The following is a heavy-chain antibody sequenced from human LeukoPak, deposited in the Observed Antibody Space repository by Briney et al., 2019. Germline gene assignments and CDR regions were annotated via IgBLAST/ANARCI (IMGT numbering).Heavy chain of an antibody. J-gene: IGHJ4*02. CDR2: ISAYNGNT. CDR1: GYTFTSYG. V-gene: IGHV1-18*01. Sequence: ASVKVSCKASGYTFTSYGISWVRQAPGQGLEWMGWISAYNGNTNYAQKLQGRVTMTTDTSTSTAYMELRSLRSDDTAAYYCARDLGFRDGYNWGVFDYWGQGTLVTVSS. CDR3: ARDLGFRDGYNWGVFDY. D-gene: IGHD5-24*01.